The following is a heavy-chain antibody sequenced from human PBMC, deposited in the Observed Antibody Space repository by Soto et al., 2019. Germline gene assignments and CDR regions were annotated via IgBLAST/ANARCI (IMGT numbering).Heavy chain of an antibody. CDR2: VSAYNRNT. J-gene: IGHJ4*02. Sequence: QVQLVQSGPEVKKPGASVKVSCKGSGYTFSNYGVNWVRQAPGQGLERLGWVSAYNRNTDYAQKFEDRATMTIDTSTNTACLELRGLTPDDTAVYYCARERRWEPLLYWGQGTL. D-gene: IGHD1-26*01. CDR1: GYTFSNYG. V-gene: IGHV1-18*01. CDR3: ARERRWEPLLY.